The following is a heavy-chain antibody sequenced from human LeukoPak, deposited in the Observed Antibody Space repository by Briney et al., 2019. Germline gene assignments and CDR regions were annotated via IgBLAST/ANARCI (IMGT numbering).Heavy chain of an antibody. CDR2: IIPILGIA. Sequence: GASVKVSCKASGGTFSSYAISWVRQAPGQGLEWMGRIIPILGIANYAQKFQGRVTITADKSTSTAYMELSSLRSEDTAVYYCARGMGVVITTDYYYYGMDVWGQGTTVTVSS. CDR1: GGTFSSYA. J-gene: IGHJ6*02. V-gene: IGHV1-69*04. D-gene: IGHD3-22*01. CDR3: ARGMGVVITTDYYYYGMDV.